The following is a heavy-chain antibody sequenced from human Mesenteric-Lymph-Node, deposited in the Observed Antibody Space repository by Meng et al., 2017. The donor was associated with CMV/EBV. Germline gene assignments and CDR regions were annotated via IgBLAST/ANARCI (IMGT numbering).Heavy chain of an antibody. V-gene: IGHV4-34*01. D-gene: IGHD2-15*01. CDR3: ARGRPGYCSGGSCYQPFDY. Sequence: SGCYGSGIRQAAGKGREWIGEIEHSGSNNYNPSLKRRVTISVDTSKNQFSLKLSSVADADTAVYYCARGRPGYCSGGSCYQPFDYWGQGTLVTVSS. CDR2: IEHSGSN. CDR1: SGCY. J-gene: IGHJ4*02.